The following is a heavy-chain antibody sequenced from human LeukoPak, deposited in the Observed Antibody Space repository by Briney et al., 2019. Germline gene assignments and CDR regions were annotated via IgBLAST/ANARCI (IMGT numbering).Heavy chain of an antibody. V-gene: IGHV4-61*02. D-gene: IGHD6-13*01. CDR1: VGSVRSGSYS. CDR3: AREREAATGGVLFTMDV. J-gene: IGHJ6*02. CDR2: IYTRETI. Sequence: SQTLSLTCTVSVGSVRSGSYSRSWISPPAGKGLEWVVSIYTRETINYNPSLKSRAVSSIDTSKNQVSLNLRSATAADTAVYFCAREREAATGGVLFTMDVWGQGTTVAVSS.